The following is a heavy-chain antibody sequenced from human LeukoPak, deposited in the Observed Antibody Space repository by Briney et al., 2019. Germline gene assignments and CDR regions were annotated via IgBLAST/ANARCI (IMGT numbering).Heavy chain of an antibody. CDR3: AAVGWVGGTTPQNFHR. J-gene: IGHJ4*02. Sequence: GGSLRLSCSASGFDFATYWINWVRQAPGKGLEWVANISPDGSARYVDAVRGRFTTSRDNAKNSLSMEMNSLRAEDTAVYYCAAVGWVGGTTPQNFHRWGQGTLVTVSS. D-gene: IGHD1-1*01. CDR2: ISPDGSAR. V-gene: IGHV3-7*03. CDR1: GFDFATYW.